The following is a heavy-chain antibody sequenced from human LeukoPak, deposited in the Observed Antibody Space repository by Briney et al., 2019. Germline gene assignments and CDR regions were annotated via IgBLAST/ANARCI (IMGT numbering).Heavy chain of an antibody. V-gene: IGHV3-23*01. D-gene: IGHD3-22*01. CDR2: ISGRGDNT. J-gene: IGHJ4*02. CDR3: ANGSYYDSSGSFYFDY. Sequence: GGSLRLSCAPSGFTFSSFAMRCVRESPGGGGEWGSGISGRGDNTYYADSVKGRFTISRANSKNTLYVQVNRLGTENTAAYYCANGSYYDSSGSFYFDYWGQGPLVPVSS. CDR1: GFTFSSFA.